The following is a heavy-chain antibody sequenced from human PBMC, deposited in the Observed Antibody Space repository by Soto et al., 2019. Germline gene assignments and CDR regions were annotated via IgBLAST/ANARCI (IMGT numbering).Heavy chain of an antibody. CDR2: TYYSGST. Sequence: SETLSLTCTVSGGSISSGGYYWSWIRQHPGKGLEWIGYTYYSGSTYYNPSLKSRVTISVDTSKNQFSLKLSSVTAADTAVYYCARESEDLTSNFDYWGQGTLVTVSS. J-gene: IGHJ4*02. V-gene: IGHV4-31*03. CDR1: GGSISSGGYY. CDR3: ARESEDLTSNFDY.